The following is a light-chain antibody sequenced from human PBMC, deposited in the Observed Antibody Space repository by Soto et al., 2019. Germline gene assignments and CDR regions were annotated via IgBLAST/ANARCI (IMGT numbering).Light chain of an antibody. CDR1: QSVGSNS. Sequence: EVVLTQSPGTLSLSPGERATLSCRASQSVGSNSLAWYQQKPGQAPRLLIYGSSSRATGIPDRFSGSGSGTDFTLTVSRLEPEDFEVYYCQQYGSSPRTLGQGTKVDIK. J-gene: IGKJ1*01. V-gene: IGKV3-20*01. CDR2: GSS. CDR3: QQYGSSPRT.